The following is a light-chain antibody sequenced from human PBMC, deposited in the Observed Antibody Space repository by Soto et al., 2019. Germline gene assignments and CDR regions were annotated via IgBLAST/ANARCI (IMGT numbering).Light chain of an antibody. CDR3: QSYDSSLSGSV. J-gene: IGLJ2*01. CDR1: SSNIGAGYD. V-gene: IGLV1-40*01. CDR2: GNN. Sequence: QPVLTQPPSVSGAPGQRVTISCTGSSSNIGAGYDVHWYQQLPGTAPKLLMYGNNNRPSGVPDRFSGSKSSTSASLAITGLQAEDEADYYCQSYDSSLSGSVFGGGTKVTVL.